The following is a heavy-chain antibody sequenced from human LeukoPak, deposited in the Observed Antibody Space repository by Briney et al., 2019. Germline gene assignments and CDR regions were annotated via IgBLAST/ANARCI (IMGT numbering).Heavy chain of an antibody. CDR3: ARLGARVVVPAAIWFDP. J-gene: IGHJ5*02. V-gene: IGHV4-4*09. CDR1: VGSISSYY. D-gene: IGHD2-2*01. Sequence: SETLSLTCTDSVGSISSYYWSWVRQPPGKGLEWIGYIYTSGSTNYNPSLKSRVTISVDTSKTQFSLQLSSVPAADTAVYYCARLGARVVVPAAIWFDPWGQGTLVTVSS. CDR2: IYTSGST.